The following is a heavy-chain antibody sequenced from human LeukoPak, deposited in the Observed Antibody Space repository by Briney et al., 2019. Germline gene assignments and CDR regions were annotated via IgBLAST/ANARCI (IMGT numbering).Heavy chain of an antibody. J-gene: IGHJ4*02. CDR3: ARYWDGYPFDY. CDR1: GGSISSYY. Sequence: SETLSLTCTVSGGSISSYYWSWIRQPPGKGLEWIGYIYYSGSTNYNPSLKSRVTISVDTSKNQFSLKLSSVTAADTAVYYCARYWDGYPFDYWGQGTLVTVSS. V-gene: IGHV4-59*12. CDR2: IYYSGST. D-gene: IGHD5-24*01.